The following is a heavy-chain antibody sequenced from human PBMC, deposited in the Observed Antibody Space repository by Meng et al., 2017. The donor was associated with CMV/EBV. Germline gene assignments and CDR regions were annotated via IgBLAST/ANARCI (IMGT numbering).Heavy chain of an antibody. J-gene: IGHJ4*02. CDR1: GFTFSNYA. Sequence: GESLKISCAASGFTFSNYAMSWVRQAPGKGLEWVSVIYNGGNNKYYADSVKGRFTISRDDSKNTLYLQMDSLRAEDTAVYYCASGGSGWFVPFGYWGQGTLVTVSS. CDR2: IYNGGNNK. V-gene: IGHV3-23*03. CDR3: ASGGSGWFVPFGY. D-gene: IGHD3-10*01.